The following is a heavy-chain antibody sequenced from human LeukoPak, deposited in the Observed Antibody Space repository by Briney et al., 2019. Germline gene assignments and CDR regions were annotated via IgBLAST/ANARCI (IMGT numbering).Heavy chain of an antibody. V-gene: IGHV1-8*01. Sequence: ASVKVSCKASGYTFTSYDINWVRQATGQGLEWMGWMNPNSGNTGYAQKFQGRVTMTRNTSISTAYMELSSLRSEDTAVYYCARVPRRDGYNLGWGHDAFDIWGQGTMVTVSS. D-gene: IGHD5-24*01. CDR3: ARVPRRDGYNLGWGHDAFDI. J-gene: IGHJ3*02. CDR2: MNPNSGNT. CDR1: GYTFTSYD.